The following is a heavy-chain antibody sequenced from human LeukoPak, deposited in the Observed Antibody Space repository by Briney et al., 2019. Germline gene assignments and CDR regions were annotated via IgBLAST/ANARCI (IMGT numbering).Heavy chain of an antibody. CDR1: GGSFSGYY. D-gene: IGHD2-2*02. V-gene: IGHV4-34*01. CDR3: ARDLAYCSSTSCYTYFDY. Sequence: PSETLSLTCAVYGGSFSGYYWSWIRQPPGKGLEWIGEINHSGSTNYNPSLKSRVTISVDTSKNQFSLKLSSVTAADTAVYYCARDLAYCSSTSCYTYFDYWGQGTLVTVSS. J-gene: IGHJ4*02. CDR2: INHSGST.